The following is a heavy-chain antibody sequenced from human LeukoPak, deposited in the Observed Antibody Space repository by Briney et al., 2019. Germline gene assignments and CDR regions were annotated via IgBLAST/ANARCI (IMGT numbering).Heavy chain of an antibody. V-gene: IGHV4-59*01. J-gene: IGHJ4*02. Sequence: SETLSLTCTVSGGSISSYYWSWIRQPPGKGLEYIGYIYYSGSTNYNPSLQSRVIISVDTSKSQFSLKLSSVTTADTAVYYCARMYSSSPYYFDYWGQGTLVTVSS. CDR1: GGSISSYY. CDR2: IYYSGST. CDR3: ARMYSSSPYYFDY. D-gene: IGHD6-6*01.